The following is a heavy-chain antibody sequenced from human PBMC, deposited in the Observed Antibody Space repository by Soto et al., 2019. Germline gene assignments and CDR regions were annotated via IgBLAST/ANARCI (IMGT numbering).Heavy chain of an antibody. Sequence: GESLKISWKGSGYSFTSYWISVVRPMPGKGLEWMGRIDPSDSYTNYSPSFQGHVTISADKSISTAYLQWSSLKASDTAMYYCARHTGGDYYYYGMDVWGQGTTVTVSS. J-gene: IGHJ6*02. CDR2: IDPSDSYT. D-gene: IGHD5-18*01. V-gene: IGHV5-10-1*01. CDR1: GYSFTSYW. CDR3: ARHTGGDYYYYGMDV.